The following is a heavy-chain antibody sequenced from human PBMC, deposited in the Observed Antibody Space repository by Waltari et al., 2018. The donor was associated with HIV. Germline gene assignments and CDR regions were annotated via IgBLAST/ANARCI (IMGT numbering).Heavy chain of an antibody. CDR2: LYYRGTT. Sequence: QLQLQESGPRLMQPSETLSLTCTVSGGSIRSSYSWGWIRQSPGKGLEWMGSLYYRGTTYTNPFLKSRVTILLHTSKNQFSLQLSAVTAADTAIYYCARLGTRIFESPRYYGMDVWGRGTSVTVSS. V-gene: IGHV4-39*01. D-gene: IGHD1-7*01. CDR1: GGSIRSSYS. J-gene: IGHJ6*02. CDR3: ARLGTRIFESPRYYGMDV.